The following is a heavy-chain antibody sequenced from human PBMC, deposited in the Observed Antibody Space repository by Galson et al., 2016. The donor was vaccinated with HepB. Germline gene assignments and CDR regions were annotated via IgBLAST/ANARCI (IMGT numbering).Heavy chain of an antibody. CDR1: GFTFSSYS. V-gene: IGHV3-48*01. CDR2: ISSSSSTT. J-gene: IGHJ4*02. Sequence: SLRLSCAASGFTFSSYSMNWVRQAPGKGLEWVSYISSSSSTTYYADSVKGRFTISRDNAKNSLYLQMNSLSAEDTAVYYCVRDGSGGWHFDNWGQGTLITVSS. CDR3: VRDGSGGWHFDN. D-gene: IGHD6-19*01.